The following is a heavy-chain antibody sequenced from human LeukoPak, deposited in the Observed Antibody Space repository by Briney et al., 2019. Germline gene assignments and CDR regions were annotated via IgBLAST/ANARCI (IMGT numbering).Heavy chain of an antibody. D-gene: IGHD4-17*01. CDR1: GYTFTGYY. CDR3: ARVYPYGDYALDY. J-gene: IGHJ4*02. CDR2: INPNSGGT. Sequence: GPVKVSCKASGYTFTGYYMHWVRQAPGQGLEWMGWINPNSGGTNYAQKLQGRVTMTRDTSISTAYMELSRLRSDDTAVYYCARVYPYGDYALDYWGQGTLVTVSS. V-gene: IGHV1-2*02.